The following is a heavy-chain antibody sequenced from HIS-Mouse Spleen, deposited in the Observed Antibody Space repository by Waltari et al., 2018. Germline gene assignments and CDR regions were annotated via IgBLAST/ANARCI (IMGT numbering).Heavy chain of an antibody. CDR3: AREIPYSSSWYDWYFDL. CDR1: GGSISSSSYY. V-gene: IGHV4-39*07. J-gene: IGHJ2*01. Sequence: QLQLQESGPGLVKPSETLSLTCTVSGGSISSSSYYWGWIRQPPGKGLEWIGSIDYSGGTSSNPSLKRRVTISVDTSKNQFSLKLSSVTAADTAVYYCAREIPYSSSWYDWYFDLWGRGTLVTVSS. CDR2: IDYSGGT. D-gene: IGHD6-13*01.